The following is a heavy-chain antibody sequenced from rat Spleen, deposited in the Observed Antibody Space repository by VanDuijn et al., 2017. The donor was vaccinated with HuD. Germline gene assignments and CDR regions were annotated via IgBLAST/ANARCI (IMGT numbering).Heavy chain of an antibody. J-gene: IGHJ2*01. CDR1: GFTFSNYY. D-gene: IGHD1-1*01. V-gene: IGHV5-25*01. CDR3: ARSSYYYSGPFDY. CDR2: ISTGGGNT. Sequence: EVQLVESGGGLVQPGRSLKLSCAASGFTFSNYYMAWVRQAPTKGLEWVASISTGGGNTYYRDSVKGRFTISIANAKSTLYLQMDSLRSEDTATYYCARSSYYYSGPFDYWGQGVMVTVSS.